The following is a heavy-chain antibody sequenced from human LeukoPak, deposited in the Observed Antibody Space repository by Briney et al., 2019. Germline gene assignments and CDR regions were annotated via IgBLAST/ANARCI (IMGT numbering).Heavy chain of an antibody. CDR2: IYYSGST. J-gene: IGHJ4*02. V-gene: IGHV4-59*01. CDR3: AREDSSGYYDY. CDR1: GGSISSYY. Sequence: SGTLSPTCTVSGGSISSYYWSWIRQPPGKGLEWIGYIYYSGSTNYNPSLKSRVTISVDTSKNQFSLKLSSVTAADTAVYYCAREDSSGYYDYWGQGTLVTVSS. D-gene: IGHD3-22*01.